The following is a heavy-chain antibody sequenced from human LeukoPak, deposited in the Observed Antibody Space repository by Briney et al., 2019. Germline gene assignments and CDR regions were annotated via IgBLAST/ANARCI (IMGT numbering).Heavy chain of an antibody. CDR2: ISSSGSTI. D-gene: IGHD5-18*01. CDR3: ARDSDTAMGPFDY. J-gene: IGHJ4*02. CDR1: GFTFSSYE. Sequence: PGGSLRLSCAASGFTFSSYEMNWVRQAQGKGLEWVSYISSSGSTIYYADSVKGRFTISRDNAKNSLYLQMNSLRAEDTAVYYCARDSDTAMGPFDYWGQGTLVTVSS. V-gene: IGHV3-48*03.